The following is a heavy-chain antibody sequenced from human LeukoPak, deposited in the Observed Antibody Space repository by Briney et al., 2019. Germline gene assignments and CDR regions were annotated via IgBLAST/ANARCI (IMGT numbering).Heavy chain of an antibody. D-gene: IGHD6-19*01. V-gene: IGHV1-18*01. CDR2: ISAYNGNT. CDR3: ARASGASSGWYFIPYYYYYMDV. Sequence: GASVKVSCKASGYTFTSYGISWVRQAPGQGLEWMGWISAYNGNTNYAQKLQGRVTMTTDTSTSTAYMELRSLRSDDTAVYYCARASGASSGWYFIPYYYYYMDVWGKGTTVTISS. J-gene: IGHJ6*03. CDR1: GYTFTSYG.